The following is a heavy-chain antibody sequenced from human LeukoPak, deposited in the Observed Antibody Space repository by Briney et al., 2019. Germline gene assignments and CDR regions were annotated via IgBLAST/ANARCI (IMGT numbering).Heavy chain of an antibody. D-gene: IGHD3-22*01. CDR3: ARVTYYDSSGPRPYFDY. CDR1: GGSISSYY. Sequence: SETLSLTCTVSGGSISSYYWSWIRQPAGKGLEWIGRIYTSGSTNYSPSLKSQVTISVDTSKNQFSLKLSSVAAADTAVYYCARVTYYDSSGPRPYFDYWGQGTLVTVSS. J-gene: IGHJ4*02. V-gene: IGHV4-4*07. CDR2: IYTSGST.